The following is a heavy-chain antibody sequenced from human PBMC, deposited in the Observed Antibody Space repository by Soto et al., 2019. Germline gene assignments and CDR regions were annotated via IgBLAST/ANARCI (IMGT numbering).Heavy chain of an antibody. D-gene: IGHD3-3*01. V-gene: IGHV3-30*18. CDR2: ISYDGSNK. CDR3: AKGMGGYYDFWSGYYTGYYYYGMDV. J-gene: IGHJ6*02. CDR1: GFTFSSYG. Sequence: PGGSLRLSCAASGFTFSSYGMHWVRQAPGKGLEWVAVISYDGSNKYYADSVKGRFTISRDNSKNTLYLQMNSLRAEDTAVYYCAKGMGGYYDFWSGYYTGYYYYGMDVWGQGTTVTVSS.